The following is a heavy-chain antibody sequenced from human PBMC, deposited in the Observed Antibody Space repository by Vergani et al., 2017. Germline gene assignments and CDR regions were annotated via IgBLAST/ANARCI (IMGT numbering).Heavy chain of an antibody. D-gene: IGHD2-8*02. Sequence: VHLLESGGGLVQSGGSLRLSCAASGFTFGDHGIHWVRRAPGKGLEWVALISYDGTNKYYTNSVRGRFTISRDNSKSTLFLQMNSLRVEDMAVYYCARDRGDWRYSRYFYNYYMDVWGKGTTVTVSS. CDR2: ISYDGTNK. CDR3: ARDRGDWRYSRYFYNYYMDV. CDR1: GFTFGDHG. V-gene: IGHV3-30-3*01. J-gene: IGHJ6*03.